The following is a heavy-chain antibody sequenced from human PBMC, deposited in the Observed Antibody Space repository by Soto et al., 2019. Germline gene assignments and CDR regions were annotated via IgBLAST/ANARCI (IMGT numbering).Heavy chain of an antibody. V-gene: IGHV4-31*03. D-gene: IGHD3-10*01. J-gene: IGHJ6*02. CDR1: GGFISSGGYY. CDR2: IYYSGST. CDR3: AREPDLNVSVYYPPYYQYRKAV. Sequence: TLSLTCTVSGGFISSGGYYWSWIRQHPGKGLEWIGYIYYSGSTYYNPSLKSRVTISVDTSKNQFPLKLSSVTAADTAVYYCAREPDLNVSVYYPPYYQYRKAVCSQGTTVIVSS.